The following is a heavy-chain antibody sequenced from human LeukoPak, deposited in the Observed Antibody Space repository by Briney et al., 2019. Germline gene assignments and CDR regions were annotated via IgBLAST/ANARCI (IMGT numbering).Heavy chain of an antibody. CDR2: IYSSGHA. V-gene: IGHV4-30-4*01. CDR3: ASFDNSGTWSLY. Sequence: SETLSLTCTVSGGPISSIHYYWSWIRQPPGKGLEWIGYIYSSGHAYYNPSLKSRITLPVDTSKNQFSLKLDSVSAAGTAAYYCASFDNSGTWSLYWGQGTLVTVSS. D-gene: IGHD3-22*01. J-gene: IGHJ4*02. CDR1: GGPISSIHYY.